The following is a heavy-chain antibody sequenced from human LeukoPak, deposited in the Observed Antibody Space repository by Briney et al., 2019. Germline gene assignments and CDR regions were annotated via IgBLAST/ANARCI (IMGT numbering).Heavy chain of an antibody. Sequence: SETLSLTCTVSGRSIGTYYWNWIRQPPGKGLEWIGYIYYNGSTNYNPSLKSRVTISVDTSKNRFSLKLSSVTAADTAVYYCARETYGLGSYYPSGYYYGMDVWGQGTTVTVSS. V-gene: IGHV4-59*01. D-gene: IGHD3-10*01. J-gene: IGHJ6*02. CDR2: IYYNGST. CDR3: ARETYGLGSYYPSGYYYGMDV. CDR1: GRSIGTYY.